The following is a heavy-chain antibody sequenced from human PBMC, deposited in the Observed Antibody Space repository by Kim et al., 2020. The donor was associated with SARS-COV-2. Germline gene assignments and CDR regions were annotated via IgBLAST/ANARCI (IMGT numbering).Heavy chain of an antibody. CDR1: GGSISIYH. V-gene: IGHV4-59*01. CDR2: IYYSGST. J-gene: IGHJ5*02. D-gene: IGHD5-12*01. CDR3: ARGWLTAPNWFDP. Sequence: SETLSLTCTVSGGSISIYHWSWIRQPPGKGLELIGYIYYSGSTNYNPSFKSRVTISVDTSKNQFSLKVSSVTAADTAVYYCARGWLTAPNWFDPWGQGILVTVSS.